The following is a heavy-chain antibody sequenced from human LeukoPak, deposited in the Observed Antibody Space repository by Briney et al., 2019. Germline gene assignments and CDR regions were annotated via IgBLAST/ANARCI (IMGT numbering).Heavy chain of an antibody. CDR1: GGTFSSYA. D-gene: IGHD6-19*01. CDR3: ARDRLATRWFDP. CDR2: IIPIFGTA. Sequence: SVKVSCKASGGTFSSYAISWVRQAPGQGLEWMGGIIPIFGTANYAQKFQGRVTITADESTSTAYMELSSLRSEDTAVYYCARDRLATRWFDPWGQETLVTVSS. J-gene: IGHJ5*02. V-gene: IGHV1-69*13.